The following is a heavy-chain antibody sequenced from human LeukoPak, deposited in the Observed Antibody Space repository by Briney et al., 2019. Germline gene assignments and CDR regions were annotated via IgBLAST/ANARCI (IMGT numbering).Heavy chain of an antibody. Sequence: PGGSLRLSCAASGFTFSSYWMSWVRQAPGKGLEWVANIKQDGSEKYYVDSVKGRFTISRDNAKNSLYLQMNSLRAEDTAVYYCARDRTPSYYYDSSGRLPLYYWGQGTLVTVSS. V-gene: IGHV3-7*01. J-gene: IGHJ4*02. CDR2: IKQDGSEK. CDR3: ARDRTPSYYYDSSGRLPLYY. CDR1: GFTFSSYW. D-gene: IGHD3-22*01.